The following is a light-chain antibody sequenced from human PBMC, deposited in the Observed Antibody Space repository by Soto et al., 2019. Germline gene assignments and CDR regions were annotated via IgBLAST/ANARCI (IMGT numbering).Light chain of an antibody. CDR3: SSYTSSSTIYV. CDR2: DVT. V-gene: IGLV2-14*01. J-gene: IGLJ1*01. Sequence: QSALTQPASVSGSPRQSITISCTGTSSDVGDNNYVSWYQQHPGKAPKLMIYDVTHRPSGISNRFSGSKSGNTASLTISGLQAEDEADYYCSSYTSSSTIYVFGTEPKLTVL. CDR1: SSDVGDNNY.